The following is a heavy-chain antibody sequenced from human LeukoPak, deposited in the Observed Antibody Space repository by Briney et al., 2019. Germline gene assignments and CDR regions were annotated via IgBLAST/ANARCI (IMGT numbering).Heavy chain of an antibody. CDR3: ARQYYYDGSGPFQH. Sequence: TPSETLSLTCTVSGGSISSYYWSWIRQPPGKGLEWIGYIYYSGSTYYYNPSLKSRVTMSVDTSKNQFSLKLSSATAADTAVYYCARQYYYDGSGPFQHWGQGTLVTVSS. CDR2: IYYSGSTY. J-gene: IGHJ1*01. V-gene: IGHV4-59*08. CDR1: GGSISSYY. D-gene: IGHD3-22*01.